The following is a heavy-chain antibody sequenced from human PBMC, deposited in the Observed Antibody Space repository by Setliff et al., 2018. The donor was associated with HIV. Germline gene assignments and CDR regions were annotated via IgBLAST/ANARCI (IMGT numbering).Heavy chain of an antibody. Sequence: GGSLRLSCAASGFTFSRYAMHWVRQAPGKGLEWMAVISYDGCNKYYTDSVRGRFTVSRDNSKNALYLQMNSLRAEDTAVYYCASIELAAMVPVDYWGQGTLVTVSS. J-gene: IGHJ4*02. D-gene: IGHD5-18*01. V-gene: IGHV3-30*04. CDR2: ISYDGCNK. CDR3: ASIELAAMVPVDY. CDR1: GFTFSRYA.